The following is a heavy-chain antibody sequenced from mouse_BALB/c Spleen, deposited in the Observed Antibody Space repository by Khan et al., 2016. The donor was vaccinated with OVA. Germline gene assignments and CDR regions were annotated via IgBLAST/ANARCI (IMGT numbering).Heavy chain of an antibody. CDR3: ARRTTEYALDY. J-gene: IGHJ4*01. CDR2: INPRSG. CDR1: GYTFTSHT. Sequence: QVQLKESGAELARPGASVKMSCKASGYTFTSHTMHWIKQRPGQDLEWIGYINPRSGYNQKLNDKATLTADISSSTAYMQLSSLTSEDSAVYYCARRTTEYALDYWGQGTSVTVSS. D-gene: IGHD2-14*01. V-gene: IGHV1-4*01.